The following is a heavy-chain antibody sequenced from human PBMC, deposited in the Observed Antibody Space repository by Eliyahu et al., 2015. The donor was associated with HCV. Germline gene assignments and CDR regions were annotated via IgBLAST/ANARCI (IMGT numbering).Heavy chain of an antibody. J-gene: IGHJ4*02. V-gene: IGHV3-23*01. CDR2: ISGSGGST. D-gene: IGHD3-22*01. CDR3: AKALSNYYDSYYFDY. CDR1: GFXFSXYA. Sequence: EVQLLESGGGLVQPGGSLRLSCAASGFXFSXYAMSWVRQAPGKGLEWVSAISGSGGSTYYADSVKGRFTISRDNSKNTLYLQMNSLRAEDTAVYYCAKALSNYYDSYYFDYWGQGTLVTVSS.